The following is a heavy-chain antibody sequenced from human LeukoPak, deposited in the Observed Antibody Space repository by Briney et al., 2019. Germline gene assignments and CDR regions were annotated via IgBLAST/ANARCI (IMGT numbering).Heavy chain of an antibody. Sequence: PGGSLRLSCAASGFTFSSYAMSWVRQAPGKGLEWVSAISGSGGSTYYAESVKGRFTISRDNSKNTLYLQMNSLRAEDTAVYYCAKPGITMIVVVTQHMYYFDYWGQGTLVTVSS. D-gene: IGHD3-22*01. CDR1: GFTFSSYA. V-gene: IGHV3-23*01. CDR3: AKPGITMIVVVTQHMYYFDY. J-gene: IGHJ4*02. CDR2: ISGSGGST.